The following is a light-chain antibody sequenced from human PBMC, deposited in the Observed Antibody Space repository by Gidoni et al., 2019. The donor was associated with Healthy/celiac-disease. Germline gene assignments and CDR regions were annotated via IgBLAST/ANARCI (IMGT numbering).Light chain of an antibody. V-gene: IGKV3-20*01. J-gene: IGKJ2*01. CDR3: QQYGRSPLT. CDR2: GAS. Sequence: IVFTQSQGTLSLSPGERATLSCRASQSVSSSYFAWYQQKPGQAPRLLIYGASSSATGIPDRFSGSGSGTDFTLTISRLEAEDFAVYYCQQYGRSPLTFGQGTKLEIK. CDR1: QSVSSSY.